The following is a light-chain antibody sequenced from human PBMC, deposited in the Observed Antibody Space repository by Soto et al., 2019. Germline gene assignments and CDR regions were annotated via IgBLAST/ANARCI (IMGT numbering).Light chain of an antibody. Sequence: QSVLTQPASVSGSPGQSITISCTGTSSDVGGYNYVSWYQQHPGKAPKLMIYEVSNRPSGVSNRFSGSKSGNTASLTISGLQAEDEADYYCSSYTSSSTLNYVFRTGTKVTVL. CDR3: SSYTSSSTLNYV. CDR1: SSDVGGYNY. V-gene: IGLV2-14*01. J-gene: IGLJ1*01. CDR2: EVS.